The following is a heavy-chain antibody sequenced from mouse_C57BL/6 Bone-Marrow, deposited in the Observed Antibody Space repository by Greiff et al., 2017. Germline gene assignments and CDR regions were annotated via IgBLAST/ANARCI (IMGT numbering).Heavy chain of an antibody. D-gene: IGHD2-4*01. CDR3: TQRGYDYDLAWFAY. Sequence: EVQLVESGAELVRPGASVKLSCTASGFNIKDDYMHWVKQRPEQGLEWIGWIDPENGDTEYASKFQGKATITADTSSNTAYLQLSSLTSEDTAVYYCTQRGYDYDLAWFAYWGQGTLVTVSA. CDR1: GFNIKDDY. V-gene: IGHV14-4*01. CDR2: IDPENGDT. J-gene: IGHJ3*01.